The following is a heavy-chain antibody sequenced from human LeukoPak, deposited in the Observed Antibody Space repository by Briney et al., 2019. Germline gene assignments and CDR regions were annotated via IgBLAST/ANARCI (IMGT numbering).Heavy chain of an antibody. CDR3: ARDYDGSGSYYNVDDAFDI. CDR2: INSDGSST. CDR1: GFTFSSYW. J-gene: IGHJ3*02. Sequence: PGGSLRLPCAASGFTFSSYWMHWVRQAPGKGLVWVSRINSDGSSTSYADPVKGRFTISRDNAKNTLYLQMNSLRAEDTAVYYCARDYDGSGSYYNVDDAFDIWGQGTMVTVSS. D-gene: IGHD3-10*01. V-gene: IGHV3-74*01.